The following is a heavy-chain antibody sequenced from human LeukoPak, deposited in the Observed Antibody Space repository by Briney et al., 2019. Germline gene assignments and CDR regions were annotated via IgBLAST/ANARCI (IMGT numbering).Heavy chain of an antibody. D-gene: IGHD5-18*01. V-gene: IGHV5-51*01. CDR2: IYPGDSDS. CDR1: GYSFTTYW. Sequence: GESLRISCQGSGYSFTTYWIAWVRPMPGKGLEWMGIIYPGDSDSRYSPSFQGQVIISADKSINPAYLQWSSLKASDTAMYYCARGGYSAFTGWFDPWGQGTLVTVSS. J-gene: IGHJ5*02. CDR3: ARGGYSAFTGWFDP.